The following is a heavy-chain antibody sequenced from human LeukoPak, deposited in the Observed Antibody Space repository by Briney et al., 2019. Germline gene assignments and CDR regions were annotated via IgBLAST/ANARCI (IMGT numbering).Heavy chain of an antibody. CDR1: GLTFRRCR. CDR2: ISSGSTYI. J-gene: IGHJ4*02. CDR3: ACGYSYDSRRF. D-gene: IGHD3-22*01. Sequence: PGGSLRLSCVACGLTFRRCRGIWARQTPGKGLECVSSISSGSTYIYSADSVRGRFTISRDNAKNSLFLQMDETRLHDTIMDHAACGYSYDSRRFWGQGTLVTVSS. V-gene: IGHV3-21*01.